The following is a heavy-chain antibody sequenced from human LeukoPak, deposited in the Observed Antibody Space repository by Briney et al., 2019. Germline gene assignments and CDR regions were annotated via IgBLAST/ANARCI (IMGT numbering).Heavy chain of an antibody. CDR1: GFTFSSYE. D-gene: IGHD6-19*01. V-gene: IGHV3-48*03. CDR2: ISSSGSTI. Sequence: PGGSLRLSCAASGFTFSSYEMNWVRQAPGKGLEWVSYISSSGSTIYYADSVKGRFTISRDNAKNSLYLQMNNLRAEDTAVYYCATARQWLVPFDYWGQGTLVTVSS. CDR3: ATARQWLVPFDY. J-gene: IGHJ4*02.